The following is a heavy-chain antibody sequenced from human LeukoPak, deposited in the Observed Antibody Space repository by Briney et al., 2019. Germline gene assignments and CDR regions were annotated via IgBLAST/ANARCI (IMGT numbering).Heavy chain of an antibody. CDR1: GGSVTSGSYY. CDR3: AREHREGYSFYYYYGMDV. J-gene: IGHJ6*02. CDR2: IHYSGNT. D-gene: IGHD3-22*01. Sequence: SGTLSLTCSVSGGSVTSGSYYWSWIRQPPGKGLEWMGYIHYSGNTNYNPSLKSRVTISLDMSKNQFSLKLSSVTAADTAVYYCAREHREGYSFYYYYGMDVWGQGTTVTVSS. V-gene: IGHV4-61*01.